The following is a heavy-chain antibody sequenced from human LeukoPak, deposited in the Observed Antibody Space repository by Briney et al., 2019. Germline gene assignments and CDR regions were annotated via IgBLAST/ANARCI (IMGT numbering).Heavy chain of an antibody. CDR2: INPSGGST. CDR3: ATGPVGYGSGTLYFDY. CDR1: GYTFTIYY. J-gene: IGHJ4*02. Sequence: ASVKVSCKASGYTFTIYYIHWVRQAPGQGLEWMGLINPSGGSTNYAQKFQGRVTMTEDTSTDTAYMELSSLRSEDTAVYYCATGPVGYGSGTLYFDYWGQGTLVTVSS. D-gene: IGHD3-10*01. V-gene: IGHV1-46*01.